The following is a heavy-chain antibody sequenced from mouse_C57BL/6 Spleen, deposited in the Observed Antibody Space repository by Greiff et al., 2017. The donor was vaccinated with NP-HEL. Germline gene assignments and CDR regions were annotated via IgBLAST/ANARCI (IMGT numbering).Heavy chain of an antibody. J-gene: IGHJ1*03. Sequence: EVQLQQSGPELVKPGASVKMSCKASGYTFTDYNMHWVKQSHGKSLEWIGYINPNNGGTSYNQKFKGKATLTVNKSSSTAYMELRSLTSEDSAVYYCARSSKFITTVGFDVWGTGTTVTVSS. V-gene: IGHV1-22*01. D-gene: IGHD1-1*01. CDR1: GYTFTDYN. CDR3: ARSSKFITTVGFDV. CDR2: INPNNGGT.